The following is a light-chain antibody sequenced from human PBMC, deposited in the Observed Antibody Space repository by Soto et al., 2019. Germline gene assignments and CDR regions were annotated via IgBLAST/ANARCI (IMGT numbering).Light chain of an antibody. CDR3: SSYAGNNKLV. V-gene: IGLV2-8*01. CDR2: EVT. J-gene: IGLJ2*01. CDR1: SSDVGDYDY. Sequence: QSVLTQPPSASGSPGQSVIISCTGTSSDVGDYDYVSWYQQHPGKAPKFIIYEVTKRPSGVPDRFSGSKSGNTASLTVSGLQAEDEADYYCSSYAGNNKLVFGGGTKVTVL.